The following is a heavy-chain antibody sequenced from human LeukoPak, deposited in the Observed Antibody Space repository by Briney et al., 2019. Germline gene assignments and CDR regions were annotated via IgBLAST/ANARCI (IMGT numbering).Heavy chain of an antibody. Sequence: ASVKVSCKASGYTFTSSYMHWVRQSPGQGLEWMGIINPSGGSTSYAQKLQGRVTMTTDTSTSTAYMELRSLRSDDTAVYYCAVTYYYDSSGYYPQGNWFDPWGQGTLVTVSS. CDR3: AVTYYYDSSGYYPQGNWFDP. CDR1: GYTFTSSY. V-gene: IGHV1-46*01. D-gene: IGHD3-22*01. CDR2: INPSGGST. J-gene: IGHJ5*02.